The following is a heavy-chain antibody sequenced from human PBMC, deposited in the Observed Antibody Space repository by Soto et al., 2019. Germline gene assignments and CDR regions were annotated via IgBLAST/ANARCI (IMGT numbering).Heavy chain of an antibody. CDR1: GYTFTSYD. D-gene: IGHD3-3*02. V-gene: IGHV1-8*01. CDR2: MNPNSGNT. Sequence: ASVKVSCKASGYTFTSYDINWVRQATGQGLEWMGWMNPNSGNTGYAQKFQGRVTMTRNTSISTAYMELSSLRSEDTAVYYCARGEVLGTYYYYGMDVWGQGTTVTVSS. J-gene: IGHJ6*02. CDR3: ARGEVLGTYYYYGMDV.